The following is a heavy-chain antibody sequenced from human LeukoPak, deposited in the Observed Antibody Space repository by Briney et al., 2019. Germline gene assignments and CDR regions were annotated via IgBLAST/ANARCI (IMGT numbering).Heavy chain of an antibody. CDR1: GGSISSFY. V-gene: IGHV4-59*12. D-gene: IGHD3-10*01. CDR2: IYYSGST. Sequence: PSETLSLTCTVSGGSISSFYWSWIRQPPGKGLEWIGYIYYSGSTNYNPSLKSRVTISVDTSKNQFSPKLSSVTAADTAVYYCARGLDYYGSGSYSDYWGQGTLVTVSS. CDR3: ARGLDYYGSGSYSDY. J-gene: IGHJ4*02.